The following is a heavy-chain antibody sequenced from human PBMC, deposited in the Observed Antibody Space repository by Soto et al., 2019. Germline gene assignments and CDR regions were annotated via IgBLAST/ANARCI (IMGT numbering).Heavy chain of an antibody. CDR3: VHKGEGDRILDF. V-gene: IGHV2-5*02. J-gene: IGHJ4*02. CDR2: IYWDDAK. CDR1: GFSLNTRGVG. D-gene: IGHD3-16*01. Sequence: QITLKESGPTLVKPTQTLTLTCTFSGFSLNTRGVGVGWIRQPPGKALEWLTLIYWDDAKEYSPSLKSRLTXXKXXAKSQVVPIMTNMDPVDTATFYCVHKGEGDRILDFWGQGALVTVSS.